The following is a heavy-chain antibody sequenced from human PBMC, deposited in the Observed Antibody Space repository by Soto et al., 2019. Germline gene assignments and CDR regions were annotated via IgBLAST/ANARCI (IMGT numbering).Heavy chain of an antibody. D-gene: IGHD6-19*01. V-gene: IGHV1-3*01. Sequence: ASVKVSCKASGYMFTKSAMHWVRQAPGQRLEWVGWISGDSGNTKYSPKLQDRVTITRDTSASTAYMELSSLRSEDTALYYCARDGVAAGNINFDYWGQGTLVTVSS. CDR3: ARDGVAAGNINFDY. CDR2: ISGDSGNT. CDR1: GYMFTKSA. J-gene: IGHJ4*01.